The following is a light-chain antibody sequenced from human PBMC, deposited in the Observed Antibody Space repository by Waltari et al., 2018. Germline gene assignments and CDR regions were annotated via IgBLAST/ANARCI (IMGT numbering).Light chain of an antibody. CDR3: CSFAGSPPYV. Sequence: QSALTQPRSVSGSPGQSVTISCTGTSSDVGGYDSVSWYQQHPGKAPKLMIYDVNKRPSWVPDGLSGSKSGNTAFLTISGLQGEDEADYYCCSFAGSPPYVFGTGTKVTVL. J-gene: IGLJ1*01. V-gene: IGLV2-11*01. CDR2: DVN. CDR1: SSDVGGYDS.